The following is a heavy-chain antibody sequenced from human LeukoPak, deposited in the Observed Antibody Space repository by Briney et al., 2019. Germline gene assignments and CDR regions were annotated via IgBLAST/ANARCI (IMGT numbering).Heavy chain of an antibody. D-gene: IGHD2/OR15-2a*01. CDR1: GGSISIYY. J-gene: IGHJ4*02. Sequence: IPSETLSLTCTVSGGSISIYYGSWIRQSPGKGLDGMGYISNSGSPNYNPSLKSRVSISLDTSKNQFSLSLRSVTAADTAVYYCVRPDYSTSSHYYGPFDYWGQGTLVTVSS. CDR3: VRPDYSTSSHYYGPFDY. V-gene: IGHV4-59*08. CDR2: ISNSGSP.